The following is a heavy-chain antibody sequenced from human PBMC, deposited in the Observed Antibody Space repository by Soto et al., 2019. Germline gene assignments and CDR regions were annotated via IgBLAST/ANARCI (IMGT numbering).Heavy chain of an antibody. V-gene: IGHV4-39*01. CDR1: GVSISNPYYY. CDR3: ARRQSTDTVQAPAAIYADDGFDF. CDR2: IHYSGST. Sequence: QLQLQQSGPGLVKPSETLSLTCTVSGVSISNPYYYWGWIRQTPGKGLEWIGSIHYSGSTFYNPSLRSRVTISLGTSRNQFSLRLTSISVADTSVYYCARRQSTDTVQAPAAIYADDGFDFWGQGTMVTVSS. J-gene: IGHJ3*01. D-gene: IGHD2-2*01.